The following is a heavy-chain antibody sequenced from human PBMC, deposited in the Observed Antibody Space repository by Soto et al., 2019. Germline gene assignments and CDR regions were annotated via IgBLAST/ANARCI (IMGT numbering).Heavy chain of an antibody. J-gene: IGHJ6*02. V-gene: IGHV4-59*11. Sequence: SETLSLTCSVSGGSINSHYWTWVRQPPGEGLEWIGYIYYSGSTNYNPSLKSRVTISVDTSKNQFSLKLSSVTAADTAVYYCARFGDTDVWGQGATVT. CDR3: ARFGDTDV. D-gene: IGHD3-3*01. CDR1: GGSINSHY. CDR2: IYYSGST.